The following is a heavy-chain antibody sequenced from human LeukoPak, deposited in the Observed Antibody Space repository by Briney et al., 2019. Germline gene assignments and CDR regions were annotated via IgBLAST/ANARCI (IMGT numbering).Heavy chain of an antibody. CDR1: VNIFPKYG. CDR3: ALTDTDDFLDS. CDR2: ISAYTGEA. J-gene: IGHJ4*02. V-gene: IGHV1-18*01. Sequence: ASVKVSCKTSVNIFPKYGVNWVRQAPGRGLEWMGWISAYTGEAVYAPDLQDRVTMTTDTSTNTAYMDLRSLRSDDTAFYSCALTDTDDFLDSWGQGSLVAVSS. D-gene: IGHD7-27*01.